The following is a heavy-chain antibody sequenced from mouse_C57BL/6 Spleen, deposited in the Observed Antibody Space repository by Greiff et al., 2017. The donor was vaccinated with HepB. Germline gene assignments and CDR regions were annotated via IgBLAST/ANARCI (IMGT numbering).Heavy chain of an antibody. V-gene: IGHV1-62-2*01. CDR3: ARHDYYGSSYGYFDV. CDR1: GYTFTEYT. J-gene: IGHJ1*03. Sequence: VMLVESGAELVKPGASVKLSCKASGYTFTEYTIHWVKQRSGQGLEWIGWFYPGSGSIKYNEKFKDKATLTADKSSSTVYMELSRLTSEDSAVYFCARHDYYGSSYGYFDVWGTGTTVTVSS. D-gene: IGHD1-1*01. CDR2: FYPGSGSI.